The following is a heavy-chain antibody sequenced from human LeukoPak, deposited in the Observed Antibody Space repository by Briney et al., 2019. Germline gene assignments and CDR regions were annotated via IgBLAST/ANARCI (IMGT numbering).Heavy chain of an antibody. CDR2: ISGSGGST. CDR1: GFTLRNFG. V-gene: IGHV3-23*01. J-gene: IGHJ3*02. D-gene: IGHD3-9*01. CDR3: AKDRDWAPHDAFDI. Sequence: GGSLRLSCAASGFTLRNFGMGWVRQAPGKGLEWVSTISGSGGSTDYADSVKGRFTISRDNSKNTLYLQMNSLRAEDTAVYYCAKDRDWAPHDAFDIWGQGTMVTVSS.